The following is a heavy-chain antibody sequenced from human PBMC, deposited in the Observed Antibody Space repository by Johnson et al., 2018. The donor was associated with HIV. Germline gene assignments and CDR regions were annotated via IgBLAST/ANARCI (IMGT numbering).Heavy chain of an antibody. J-gene: IGHJ3*02. CDR1: GFTFRSYG. CDR3: AKVHIAARWSDAFDI. V-gene: IGHV3-30*18. D-gene: IGHD6-6*01. Sequence: QVQLVESGGGVVQPGRSLRLSCVASGFTFRSYGMHWVRQAPGKGLEWVAFVSYDGTNEFYADYVKGRFTVSRDSSKNTLFLQMNSLRAEDTAVYFCAKVHIAARWSDAFDIWGQGTMVTVSS. CDR2: VSYDGTNE.